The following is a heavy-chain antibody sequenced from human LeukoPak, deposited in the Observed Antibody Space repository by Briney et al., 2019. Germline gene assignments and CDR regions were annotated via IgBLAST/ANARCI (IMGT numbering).Heavy chain of an antibody. J-gene: IGHJ2*01. CDR1: GFTLSYYW. D-gene: IGHD3-16*01. V-gene: IGHV3-7*01. CDR3: AREGGGWYFDL. CDR2: IKPDGSEK. Sequence: GGSLRLSCAASGFTLSYYWMTWVRQAPGKGLEWVANIKPDGSEKYYVDSVKGRFTISRDNAKNSLYLQMNSLRVEDTAVYYCAREGGGWYFDLWGRGTLVTVSS.